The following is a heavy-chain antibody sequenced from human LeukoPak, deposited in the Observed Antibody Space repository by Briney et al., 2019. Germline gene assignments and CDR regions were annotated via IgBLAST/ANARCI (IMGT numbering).Heavy chain of an antibody. CDR3: ARVSGSYGDSAY. CDR2: ITTSSSSM. Sequence: GGSLRLSCAASGFTFSSYSMNWVRQAPGKGLEWISYITTSSSSMYYADSVKGRFTISRDNAKNSLYLQMNSLRAEDTAVYYCARVSGSYGDSAYWGQGTLVTVSS. J-gene: IGHJ4*02. D-gene: IGHD1-26*01. CDR1: GFTFSSYS. V-gene: IGHV3-48*04.